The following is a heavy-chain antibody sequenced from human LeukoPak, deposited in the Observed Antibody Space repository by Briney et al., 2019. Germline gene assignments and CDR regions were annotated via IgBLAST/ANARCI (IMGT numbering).Heavy chain of an antibody. V-gene: IGHV4-59*01. Sequence: SETLSLTCTVSGGSISSYYWSWIRQPPGKGLEWIGYIYYSGSTNYNPFLKSRVTISVDTSKNQFSLKLSSVTAADTAVYYCARVSGGNIHPAEYFQHWGQGTLVTVSS. CDR1: GGSISSYY. CDR2: IYYSGST. D-gene: IGHD4-23*01. CDR3: ARVSGGNIHPAEYFQH. J-gene: IGHJ1*01.